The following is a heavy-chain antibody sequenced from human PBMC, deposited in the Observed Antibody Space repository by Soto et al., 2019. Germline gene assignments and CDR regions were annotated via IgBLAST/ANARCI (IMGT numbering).Heavy chain of an antibody. Sequence: QVQLVQSGGEVKKPGASVKVSCKASGYTFTSYGFSWVRQAPGQGLEWMGWINGYTGNTHYAQKFQGRVTMTIDTSTSTAYMELWTLISDDTAVYYCARSWVTRKGGMDVWGQGTTVTVSS. D-gene: IGHD3-16*01. V-gene: IGHV1-18*01. J-gene: IGHJ6*02. CDR2: INGYTGNT. CDR3: ARSWVTRKGGMDV. CDR1: GYTFTSYG.